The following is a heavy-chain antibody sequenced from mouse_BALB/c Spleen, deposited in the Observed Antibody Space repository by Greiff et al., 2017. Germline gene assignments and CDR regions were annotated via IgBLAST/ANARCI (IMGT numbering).Heavy chain of an antibody. D-gene: IGHD2-1*01. Sequence: QVQLQQPGAELVRPGASVKLSCKASGYSFTSYWMNWVKQRPGQGLDWIGMIHPTDSEPRFNQKFKYKATLTVDKSSSTAYMQLSSPTSEDSAVYYCAREYYGNYVYFDYWGQGTTLTVSS. CDR3: AREYYGNYVYFDY. CDR1: GYSFTSYW. V-gene: IGHV1-61*01. J-gene: IGHJ2*01. CDR2: IHPTDSEP.